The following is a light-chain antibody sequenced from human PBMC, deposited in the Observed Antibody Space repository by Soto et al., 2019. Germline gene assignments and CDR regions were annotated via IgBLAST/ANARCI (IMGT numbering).Light chain of an antibody. V-gene: IGLV1-51*01. CDR2: DNN. CDR1: SSNIGNNY. Sequence: QSVLTQPPSVSSAPGQKVTISCCGSSSNIGNNYVSCYQQLPGTAPKLLIYDNNKRPSGIPDRFSGSKSGTSATLGITGLQTGDEADYYCGTWDSSLSAYVFGNGTKVTVL. J-gene: IGLJ1*01. CDR3: GTWDSSLSAYV.